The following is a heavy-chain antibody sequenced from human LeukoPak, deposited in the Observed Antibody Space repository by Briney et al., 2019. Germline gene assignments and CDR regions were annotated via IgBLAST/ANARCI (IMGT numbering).Heavy chain of an antibody. D-gene: IGHD6-19*01. CDR3: ARASTSGWDGFDH. CDR2: VHSGGNT. V-gene: IGHV3-53*01. CDR1: GFTVSGNY. J-gene: IGHJ4*02. Sequence: PGGSLRLSCAASGFTVSGNYMSWVRQAPGKGLEWVSVVHSGGNTYYADSVKGRFAISRDNSKNTLYLQMNSLRAEDTAVYFCARASTSGWDGFDHWGQGNLVTVSS.